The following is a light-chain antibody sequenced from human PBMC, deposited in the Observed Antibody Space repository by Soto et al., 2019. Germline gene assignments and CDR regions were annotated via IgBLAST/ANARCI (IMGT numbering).Light chain of an antibody. V-gene: IGKV3-11*01. CDR1: QSVSSN. J-gene: IGKJ5*01. CDR2: DAS. Sequence: EIVMTQSPAALSVSPGERATLSCRASQSVSSNLAWYQQKPGQAPRLLIYDASNRATGIPARFSGSGSGTDFTLTINNLEPEDFAVYYCQVRTNWSIAFGRGTRLEI. CDR3: QVRTNWSIA.